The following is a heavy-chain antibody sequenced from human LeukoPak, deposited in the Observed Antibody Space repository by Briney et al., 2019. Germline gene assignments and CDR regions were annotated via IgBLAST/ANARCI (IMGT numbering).Heavy chain of an antibody. V-gene: IGHV3-66*01. CDR2: IYSGGST. CDR3: ARDSRYSGYESS. D-gene: IGHD5-12*01. J-gene: IGHJ5*02. CDR1: GFTFDTYW. Sequence: GGSLRLSCAASGFTFDTYWMSWVRQAPGKGLEWVSVIYSGGSTYYADSVKGRFTISRDNSKNTLYLQMNSLRAEDTAVYYCARDSRYSGYESSWGQGTLVTVSS.